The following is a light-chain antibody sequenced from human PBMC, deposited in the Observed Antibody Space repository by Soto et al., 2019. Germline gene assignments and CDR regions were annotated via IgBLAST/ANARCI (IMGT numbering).Light chain of an antibody. CDR1: QSVSSDY. CDR3: HRYGGAPYT. Sequence: EIVLTQSPGTLSFSPGDGATLSCRASQSVSSDYLAWYQQKPGQAPILLLYGAFHRATGIPHRFSGTGSGTDVTLTITRLEPEDFTVYYSHRYGGAPYTVGQRTK. CDR2: GAF. V-gene: IGKV3-20*01. J-gene: IGKJ2*01.